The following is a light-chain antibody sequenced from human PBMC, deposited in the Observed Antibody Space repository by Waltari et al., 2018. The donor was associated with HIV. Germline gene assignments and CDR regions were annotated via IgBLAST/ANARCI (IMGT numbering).Light chain of an antibody. V-gene: IGKV1-9*01. CDR3: QHLSSYPL. CDR2: GTS. CDR1: QGIVRY. J-gene: IGKJ3*01. Sequence: DIQLTQSPSFLSASVGDRVTITCRASQGIVRYLAWYQRKPGKAPELLVHGTSTLQTGVPSRFSGSGNATEFTLTISSLQPEDFATYYCQHLSSYPLFGPGTTMDVK.